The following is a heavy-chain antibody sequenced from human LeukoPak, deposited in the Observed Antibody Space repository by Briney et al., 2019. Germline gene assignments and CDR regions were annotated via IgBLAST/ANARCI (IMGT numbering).Heavy chain of an antibody. Sequence: ASVKVSCKASGYTFTSYDINWVRQATGQGLEWMGWMNPNSGNTGYAQKFQGRVTMTRNTSISTAYMELSSLRSEDTAVCYCARVGMVRGVTQSYNWFDPWGQGTLVTVSS. D-gene: IGHD3-10*01. J-gene: IGHJ5*02. CDR2: MNPNSGNT. V-gene: IGHV1-8*01. CDR3: ARVGMVRGVTQSYNWFDP. CDR1: GYTFTSYD.